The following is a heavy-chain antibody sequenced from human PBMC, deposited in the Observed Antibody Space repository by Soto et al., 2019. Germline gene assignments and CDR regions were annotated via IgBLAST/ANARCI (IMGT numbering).Heavy chain of an antibody. Sequence: EVQLVDSGGGLVQPGGSLRLSCAASGFTFTGFWMAWVRQATGKGLDWVANINQDGSQSYDMDSVQGRFTISRDNAEKSLYRHINSLRAGETAVEYCARTGADYWDMGTVVTVSS. CDR2: INQDGSQS. D-gene: IGHD3-10*01. V-gene: IGHV3-7*01. J-gene: IGHJ4*02. CDR1: GFTFTGFW. CDR3: ARTGADY.